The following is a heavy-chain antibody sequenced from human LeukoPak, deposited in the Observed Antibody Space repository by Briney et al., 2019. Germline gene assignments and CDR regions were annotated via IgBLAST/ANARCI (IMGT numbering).Heavy chain of an antibody. D-gene: IGHD6-6*01. Sequence: ASVKVSCKASGYTFTNSDINWVRQATGQGLEWMGWMNPNSGNSVFAQKFQGRVTLTRNTAINTAYMELSSLRFDDTAVYYCARVGSSSYNWFDPWGQGTLVTVSP. CDR2: MNPNSGNS. CDR3: ARVGSSSYNWFDP. CDR1: GYTFTNSD. J-gene: IGHJ5*02. V-gene: IGHV1-8*03.